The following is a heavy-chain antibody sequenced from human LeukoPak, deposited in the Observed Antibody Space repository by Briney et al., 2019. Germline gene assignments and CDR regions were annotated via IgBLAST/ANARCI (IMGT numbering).Heavy chain of an antibody. CDR1: GGTFSSYA. CDR2: IVPILGIA. J-gene: IGHJ5*02. CDR3: ARGTLSLGWLLYNWFDP. D-gene: IGHD3-3*01. V-gene: IGHV1-69*04. Sequence: SVKVSCKASGGTFSSYAISWVRQAPGQGLEWMGRIVPILGIANYAQKFQGRVTITADKSTSTAYMELSSLRSEDTAVYYCARGTLSLGWLLYNWFDPWGQGTLVTVSS.